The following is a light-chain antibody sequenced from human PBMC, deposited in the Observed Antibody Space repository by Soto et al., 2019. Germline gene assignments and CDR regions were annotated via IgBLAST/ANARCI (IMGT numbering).Light chain of an antibody. J-gene: IGKJ4*01. Sequence: TQMTQYPSTLSASVGDRVSITSRASQSIRNDLGWYQQNPGKGPKLLIYAASSLQSGVQSRFSGSGCCAVFAFMMSSLQAEEFATSFCVGDYTYARSFGGGTKVDIK. V-gene: IGKV1-6*01. CDR3: VGDYTYARS. CDR2: AAS. CDR1: QSIRND.